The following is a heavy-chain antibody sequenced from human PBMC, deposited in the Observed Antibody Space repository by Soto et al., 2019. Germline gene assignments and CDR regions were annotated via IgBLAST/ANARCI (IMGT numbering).Heavy chain of an antibody. V-gene: IGHV3-23*04. CDR3: AKRRLNTITSLSDF. D-gene: IGHD2-2*01. Sequence: EIQLVESGGGLAQPGGSLRLSCVASGFSFSEYGMSWVRQTPQKTLEWVASISGNKMNTFYPDSVKGRFFISRVNSDNTLHLQMNSLRDDDTAIYYCAKRRLNTITSLSDFWGQGVQVTVSS. J-gene: IGHJ1*01. CDR2: ISGNKMNT. CDR1: GFSFSEYG.